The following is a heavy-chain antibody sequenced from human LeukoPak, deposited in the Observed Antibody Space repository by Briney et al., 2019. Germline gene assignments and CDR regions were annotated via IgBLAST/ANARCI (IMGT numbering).Heavy chain of an antibody. Sequence: ASVKVSCKASGYTFTSYGISWVRQAPGQGLERMGWISAYNGNTNYAQKLQGRVTMTTDTSTSTAYMELRSLRSDDTAVYFCARATLFGAAAGNFDYWGQGTLVTVSS. D-gene: IGHD6-13*01. V-gene: IGHV1-18*01. CDR1: GYTFTSYG. CDR2: ISAYNGNT. CDR3: ARATLFGAAAGNFDY. J-gene: IGHJ4*02.